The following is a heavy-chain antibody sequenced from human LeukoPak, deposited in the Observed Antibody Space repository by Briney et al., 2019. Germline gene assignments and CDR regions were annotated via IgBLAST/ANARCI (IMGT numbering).Heavy chain of an antibody. Sequence: SETLSLTCAVYGGSFSGYYWSWIRQPPGKGLEWIGEINHSGSTNYNPSLKSRVTISVDTSKNQFSLKLSSVTAADTAVYYYARGRTFRYPFDPWGQGTLVTVSS. J-gene: IGHJ5*02. CDR3: ARGRTFRYPFDP. D-gene: IGHD1-1*01. CDR2: INHSGST. CDR1: GGSFSGYY. V-gene: IGHV4-34*01.